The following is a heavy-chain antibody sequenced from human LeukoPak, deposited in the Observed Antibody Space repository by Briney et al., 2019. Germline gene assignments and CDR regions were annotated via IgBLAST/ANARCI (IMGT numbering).Heavy chain of an antibody. V-gene: IGHV3-48*01. CDR3: ARDGKYDFWSGYYTGFDY. D-gene: IGHD3-3*01. J-gene: IGHJ4*02. CDR1: GFTFSSYS. CDR2: ISSSSSTI. Sequence: GGSLRLSCAASGFTFSSYSMNWVRQAPGKGLEWVSYISSSSSTIYYADSVKGRFTISRDNAKNSLYLQMNSLRAEDTAVYYCARDGKYDFWSGYYTGFDYWGQGTLVTVSS.